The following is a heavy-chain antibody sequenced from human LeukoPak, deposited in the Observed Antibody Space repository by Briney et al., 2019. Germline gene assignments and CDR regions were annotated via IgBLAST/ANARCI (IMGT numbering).Heavy chain of an antibody. V-gene: IGHV4-4*07. CDR1: GGSFSGYY. CDR3: ARDLGYCSGGSCRQGNWFDP. J-gene: IGHJ5*02. Sequence: SETLSLTCAVYGGSFSGYYWSWIRQPAGKGLEWIGRIYTSGSTNYNPSLKSRVTMSVDTSKNQFSLKLSSVTAADTAVYYCARDLGYCSGGSCRQGNWFDPWGQGTLVTVSS. D-gene: IGHD2-15*01. CDR2: IYTSGST.